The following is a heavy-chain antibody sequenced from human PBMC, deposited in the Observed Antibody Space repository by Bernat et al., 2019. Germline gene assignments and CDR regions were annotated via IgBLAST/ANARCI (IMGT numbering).Heavy chain of an antibody. J-gene: IGHJ5*02. V-gene: IGHV3-23*01. D-gene: IGHD3-10*01. CDR3: AKDAGDFIWFGELLINGEYNWFDP. CDR1: GFTFSSYA. Sequence: EVQLLESGGGLVQPGGSLRLSCAASGFTFSSYAMSWVRQAPGKGLEWVSAISGSGGSTYYADSVKGRFTISRDNSKNTLYLQMNSLRAEDTAVYYCAKDAGDFIWFGELLINGEYNWFDPWGQRTLVTVSS. CDR2: ISGSGGST.